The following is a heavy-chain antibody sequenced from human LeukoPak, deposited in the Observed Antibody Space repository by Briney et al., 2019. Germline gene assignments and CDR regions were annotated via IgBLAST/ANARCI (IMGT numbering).Heavy chain of an antibody. Sequence: GGSLTLSCAASGFTFSTYAMSWVRQAPGKGLEWVSGISGSGGSTTHADSVKDRFTISRDNSKNTLYLQMNSLRAEDTALYYCAKDMYSGSNNFFDSWGQGTLVTVSS. D-gene: IGHD6-25*01. V-gene: IGHV3-23*01. CDR2: ISGSGGST. CDR1: GFTFSTYA. CDR3: AKDMYSGSNNFFDS. J-gene: IGHJ4*02.